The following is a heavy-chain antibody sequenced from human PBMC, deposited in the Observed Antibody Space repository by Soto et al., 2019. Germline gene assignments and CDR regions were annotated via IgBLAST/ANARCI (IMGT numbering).Heavy chain of an antibody. CDR2: IIPIFGTA. V-gene: IGHV1-69*13. CDR1: GGTFSSYA. Sequence: SVKVSCKASGGTFSSYAISWVRQAPGQGLEWMGGIIPIFGTANYAQKFQGRVTITADESTSTAYMELSSLRSEDTAVYYCARHNTIFGVVIVSDYYGMDVWGQGTTVTVSS. D-gene: IGHD3-3*01. CDR3: ARHNTIFGVVIVSDYYGMDV. J-gene: IGHJ6*02.